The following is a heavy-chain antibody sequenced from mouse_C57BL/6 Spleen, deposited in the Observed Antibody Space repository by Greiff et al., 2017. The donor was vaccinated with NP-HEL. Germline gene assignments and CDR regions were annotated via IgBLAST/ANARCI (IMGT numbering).Heavy chain of an antibody. Sequence: EVHLVESGGDLVKPGGSLKLSCAASGFTFSSYGMSWVRQTPDKRLEWVATISSGGSYTYYPDSVKGRFTISRDNAKNTLYLQMSSLKSEDTAMYYGARQDYYSNPWYFDVWGTGTTVTVSS. V-gene: IGHV5-6*01. D-gene: IGHD2-5*01. CDR2: ISSGGSYT. J-gene: IGHJ1*03. CDR1: GFTFSSYG. CDR3: ARQDYYSNPWYFDV.